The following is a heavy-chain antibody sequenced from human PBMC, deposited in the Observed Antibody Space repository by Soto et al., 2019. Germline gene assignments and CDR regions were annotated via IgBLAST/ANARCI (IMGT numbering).Heavy chain of an antibody. J-gene: IGHJ6*02. CDR3: ARPEATGTTSPFYYYGMDV. Sequence: SVKVSCKASGGTFSSYAISWVRQAPGQGVEWMGGIIPIFGTANYAQKFQGRVTITADESMSTAYMELSSLRSEDTAVYYCARPEATGTTSPFYYYGMDVWGQGTTVTVSS. CDR1: GGTFSSYA. D-gene: IGHD1-7*01. CDR2: IIPIFGTA. V-gene: IGHV1-69*13.